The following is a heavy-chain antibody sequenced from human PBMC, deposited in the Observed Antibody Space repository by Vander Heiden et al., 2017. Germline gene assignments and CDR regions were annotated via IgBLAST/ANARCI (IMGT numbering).Heavy chain of an antibody. J-gene: IGHJ4*02. V-gene: IGHV3-23*01. D-gene: IGHD4-17*01. CDR1: GFTFSSYA. Sequence: EVQLLESGGGLVQPGGSLRLSCAASGFTFSSYAMTWVRQAPGKGLEWVSTIRAGGTYYADSVKGRFTISRDNSKNTVSLQVNGLRAEDTAIYYCAKGLTTLDYWGQGALVTVSS. CDR2: IRAGGT. CDR3: AKGLTTLDY.